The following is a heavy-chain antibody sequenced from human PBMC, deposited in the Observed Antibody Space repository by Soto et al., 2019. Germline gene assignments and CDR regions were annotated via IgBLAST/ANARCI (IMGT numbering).Heavy chain of an antibody. CDR2: IYYTGST. D-gene: IGHD1-1*01. V-gene: IGHV4-59*01. CDR1: GGSISSNY. CDR3: GRGRVSYNWNDVGY. Sequence: QVQLQESGPGLVKPSETLSLTCTVSGGSISSNYWTWIRQPPGKGLEWIGYIYYTGSTNYNPSLRSRITISVDTSMNQFSLKLSSVTAADTAVYYCGRGRVSYNWNDVGYWGQGTLVTVSS. J-gene: IGHJ4*02.